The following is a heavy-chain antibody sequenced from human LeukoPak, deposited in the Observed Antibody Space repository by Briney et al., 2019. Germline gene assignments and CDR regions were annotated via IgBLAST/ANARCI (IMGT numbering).Heavy chain of an antibody. CDR1: GFTFSSYA. CDR2: MSDSGDRT. V-gene: IGHV3-23*01. D-gene: IGHD3-16*01. CDR3: AKEIGASLPFDY. Sequence: GGSLRLSCAASGFTFSSYAMSWVRQAPGKGLEWVSGMSDSGDRTYYADSVKGRFTISRDNSKNTLYLQMNSLSAEETAVYYCAKEIGASLPFDYWGQGTLVTVSS. J-gene: IGHJ4*02.